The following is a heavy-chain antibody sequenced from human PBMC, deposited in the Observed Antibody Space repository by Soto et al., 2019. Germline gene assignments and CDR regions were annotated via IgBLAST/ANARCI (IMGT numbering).Heavy chain of an antibody. CDR2: IYYSGST. CDR3: ARDCSSTSCYGSFDY. V-gene: IGHV4-30-4*01. CDR1: GGSISSGDYY. J-gene: IGHJ4*02. D-gene: IGHD2-2*01. Sequence: PSETLSLTCTVSGGSISSGDYYWSWIRQPPGKGLEWIGYIYYSGSTYYNPSLKSRVTISVDTSKNQFSLKLSSVTAADTAVYYCARDCSSTSCYGSFDYWGQGTLVTVSS.